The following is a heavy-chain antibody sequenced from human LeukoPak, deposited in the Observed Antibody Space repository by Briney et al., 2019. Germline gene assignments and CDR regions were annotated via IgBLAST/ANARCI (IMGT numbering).Heavy chain of an antibody. J-gene: IGHJ4*02. CDR3: ARAEDTATPFDY. Sequence: SETLSLNSTVSGGSISSYYWSWIPQPAGKGLEWISRIYTSGSTNYNPSLKSRVTMSVDTSKNQFSLKLSSVTAADTAVYYCARAEDTATPFDYWGQGTLVTVSS. CDR1: GGSISSYY. CDR2: IYTSGST. D-gene: IGHD5-18*01. V-gene: IGHV4-4*07.